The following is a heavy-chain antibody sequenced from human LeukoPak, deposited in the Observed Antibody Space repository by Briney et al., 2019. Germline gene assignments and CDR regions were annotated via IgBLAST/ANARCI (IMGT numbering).Heavy chain of an antibody. CDR3: AKDVGRVGASPFDY. D-gene: IGHD1-26*01. CDR1: GFTFSSYG. Sequence: GGSLRLSCAASGFTFSSYGMHWVRQAPGKGLEWVAVISYDGSNTYYADSVKGRFTISRDNSKNTLYLQMNSLRAEDTAVYYCAKDVGRVGASPFDYWGQGALVTVSS. CDR2: ISYDGSNT. V-gene: IGHV3-30*18. J-gene: IGHJ4*02.